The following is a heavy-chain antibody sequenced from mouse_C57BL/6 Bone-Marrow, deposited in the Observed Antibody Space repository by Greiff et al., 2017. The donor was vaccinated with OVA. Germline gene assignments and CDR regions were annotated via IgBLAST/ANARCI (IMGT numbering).Heavy chain of an antibody. CDR3: ATPTPYDYAMDY. CDR1: GFTFSDYG. Sequence: EVKVVESGGGLVKPGGSLKLSCAASGFTFSDYGMHWVRQAPEKGLEWVAYISSGGSTIYYADTVKGRFTISRDNANNTLFLQMTSLRSEDTAMYYCATPTPYDYAMDYWGQGTSVTVSS. D-gene: IGHD1-1*01. V-gene: IGHV5-17*01. CDR2: ISSGGSTI. J-gene: IGHJ4*01.